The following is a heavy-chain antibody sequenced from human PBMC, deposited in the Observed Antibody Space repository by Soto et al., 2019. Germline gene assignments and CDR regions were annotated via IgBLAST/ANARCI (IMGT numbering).Heavy chain of an antibody. CDR2: ISTSSSNI. J-gene: IGHJ6*03. CDR1: GFSFSYYG. V-gene: IGHV3-48*01. Sequence: EVQLVESGGGLVQPGGSLRLSCAASGFSFSYYGMNWVRQAPGKGLEWVSYISTSSSNIYYADSVKGRFTTSRDNAKNSLSLQMNSLRAAGTAVYYCARDTSTGNYDMDVWGKGTTVTVSS. D-gene: IGHD2-2*01. CDR3: ARDTSTGNYDMDV.